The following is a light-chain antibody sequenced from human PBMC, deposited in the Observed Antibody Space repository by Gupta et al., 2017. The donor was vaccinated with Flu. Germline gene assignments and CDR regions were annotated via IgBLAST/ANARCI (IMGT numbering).Light chain of an antibody. CDR1: QDMKYY. V-gene: IGKV1-33*01. CDR2: DAA. CDR3: QQDDSLPHT. Sequence: PSSLSASAGDRVTITRHTSQDMKYYLKWYQQKPGKATNLLIDDAAQLETGVPSRFSGSGSGTDFTLTISSLQPEDIATYYCQQDDSLPHTFGHGTQVDIK. J-gene: IGKJ3*01.